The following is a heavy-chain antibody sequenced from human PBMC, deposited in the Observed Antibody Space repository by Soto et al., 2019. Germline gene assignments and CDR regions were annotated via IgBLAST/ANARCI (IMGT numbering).Heavy chain of an antibody. J-gene: IGHJ6*02. CDR1: EFTFNNYW. CDR3: ARGIYLKYGLDV. Sequence: EVPLVESGGGLVQPGGSLRLSCAASEFTFNNYWMHWVRQVPGNWLEWVSRLKTDGSTTNYADSVMGRFTISRDNDDNTVYLQMNSRRAEATDVYYCARGIYLKYGLDVWGQGATVTVSS. D-gene: IGHD3-16*02. V-gene: IGHV3-74*01. CDR2: LKTDGSTT.